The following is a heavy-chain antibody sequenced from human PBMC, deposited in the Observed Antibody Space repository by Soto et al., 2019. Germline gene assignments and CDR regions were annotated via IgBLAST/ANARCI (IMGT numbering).Heavy chain of an antibody. V-gene: IGHV1-18*01. J-gene: IGHJ4*02. CDR3: ARGDLPYYDILTGYYPAFDY. Sequence: QVQLVQSGAEVKKPGASVKVSCKASGYTFTSYGISWVRQAPGQGLEWMGWISAYNGNTNYAQKLQGRVTMTTDTSXXTXYXXLSSLRSDDTAVYYCARGDLPYYDILTGYYPAFDYWGQGTLVTVSS. CDR1: GYTFTSYG. CDR2: ISAYNGNT. D-gene: IGHD3-9*01.